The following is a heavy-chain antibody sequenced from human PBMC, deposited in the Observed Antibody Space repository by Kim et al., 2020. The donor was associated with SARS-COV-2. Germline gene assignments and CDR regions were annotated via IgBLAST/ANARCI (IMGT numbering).Heavy chain of an antibody. CDR3: ARGYSSGWGPFDY. V-gene: IGHV3-21*01. J-gene: IGHJ4*02. D-gene: IGHD6-19*01. Sequence: YAASVMSRFTTSRGNAKNSLYLQMNSLRAADTAVYYCARGYSSGWGPFDYWGQGTLVTVSS.